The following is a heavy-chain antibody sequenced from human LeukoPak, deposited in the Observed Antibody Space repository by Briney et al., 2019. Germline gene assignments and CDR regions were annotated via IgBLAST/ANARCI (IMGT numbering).Heavy chain of an antibody. J-gene: IGHJ4*02. Sequence: GRSLRLSCRASGFTFSSYAIHWGRQAPGKGLEWVAIIWYDGSDKYYTDSVKGRFTISRDNSKNTLYLQMNSLRAEDTAVYYCARDGAVADMYYFDYWGQGTLVTVSS. CDR2: IWYDGSDK. CDR3: ARDGAVADMYYFDY. CDR1: GFTFSSYA. D-gene: IGHD6-19*01. V-gene: IGHV3-33*01.